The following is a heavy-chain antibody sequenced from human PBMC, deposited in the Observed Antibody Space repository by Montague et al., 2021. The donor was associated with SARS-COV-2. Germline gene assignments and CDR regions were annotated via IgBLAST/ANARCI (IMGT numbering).Heavy chain of an antibody. V-gene: IGHV3-23*01. J-gene: IGHJ4*02. CDR1: GFTFSSYA. CDR3: AKDTGRRNYFDY. CDR2: ISGSGDNT. D-gene: IGHD4-11*01. Sequence: SLRLSCAASGFTFSSYAMSWVRQAPGKGLEWVSAISGSGDNTYYADSVKGRFTISRDNSKNTLYVQMNRLRAEDTAVYYCAKDTGRRNYFDYWGQGTLVTVSS.